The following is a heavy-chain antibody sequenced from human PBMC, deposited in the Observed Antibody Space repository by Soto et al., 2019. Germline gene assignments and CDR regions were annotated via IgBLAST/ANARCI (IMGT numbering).Heavy chain of an antibody. J-gene: IGHJ6*02. Sequence: SQTLSLTCAISGDSVSSNSPALIWIRQSPSRGLEWLGRTYYRSKWYNDYAVSVKSRITINPDTSKNQFSLQLNSVTPEDTAVYYCAREGGNYPGYYYYYYGMDVWGQGTTVTVSS. D-gene: IGHD4-4*01. CDR2: TYYRSKWYN. CDR3: AREGGNYPGYYYYYYGMDV. V-gene: IGHV6-1*01. CDR1: GDSVSSNSPA.